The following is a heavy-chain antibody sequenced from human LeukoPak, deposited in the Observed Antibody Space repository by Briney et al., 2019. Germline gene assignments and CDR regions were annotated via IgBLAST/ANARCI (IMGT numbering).Heavy chain of an antibody. CDR1: GGSFSSYA. V-gene: IGHV1-69*01. D-gene: IGHD3-22*01. Sequence: GASVKVSCKASGGSFSSYAISWVRQAPGQGLEWMGGIIHIFGTANYAQKFQGRVTITADESTSTAYMELSSLRSEDTAVHYCAREPLDYYDSSADITTTGWLDPWGPGTLVNVSS. CDR3: AREPLDYYDSSADITTTGWLDP. J-gene: IGHJ5*02. CDR2: IIHIFGTA.